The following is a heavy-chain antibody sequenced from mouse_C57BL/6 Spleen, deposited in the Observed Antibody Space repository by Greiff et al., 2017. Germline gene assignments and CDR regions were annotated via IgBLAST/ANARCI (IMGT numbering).Heavy chain of an antibody. J-gene: IGHJ2*01. D-gene: IGHD1-1*01. CDR1: GFTFSDAW. CDR2: IRNKANNHAT. V-gene: IGHV6-6*01. CDR3: TRMTTVVFDY. Sequence: EVKVVESGGGLVQPGGSMKLSCAASGFTFSDAWMDWVRQSPEKGLEWVAEIRNKANNHATYYAESVKGRFTISRDDSKSSVYLQMNSLRAEDTGIYYCTRMTTVVFDYWGQGTTLTVSS.